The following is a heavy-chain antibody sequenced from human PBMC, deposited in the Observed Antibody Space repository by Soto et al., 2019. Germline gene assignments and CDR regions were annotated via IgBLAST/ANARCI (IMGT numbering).Heavy chain of an antibody. V-gene: IGHV4-39*01. Sequence: QLQLQESGPGLVKPSETLSLTCTVSGGSISSSSYYWGWIRQPPGKGLEWIGSIYYSGSTYYNPSLKSRVTISVDTSKNQFSLKLSSVTAADTAVYYCARHRAYYYDSSGVFFDYWGQGTLVTVSS. D-gene: IGHD3-22*01. CDR1: GGSISSSSYY. J-gene: IGHJ4*02. CDR3: ARHRAYYYDSSGVFFDY. CDR2: IYYSGST.